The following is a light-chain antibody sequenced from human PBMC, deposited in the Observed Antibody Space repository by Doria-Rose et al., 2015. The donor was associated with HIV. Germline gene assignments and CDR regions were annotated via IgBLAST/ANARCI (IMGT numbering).Light chain of an antibody. CDR1: QGIRND. Sequence: AIQMTQSPSSLSASVGDRVTITCQASQGIRNDLDWYQQKPGKAPKLLIYAASSLQSGVPSRFSGSGSGTDFTLTISSLQPEDFATYYCLQDYNLWTFGQGTKVEIK. J-gene: IGKJ1*01. V-gene: IGKV1-6*02. CDR2: AAS. CDR3: LQDYNLWT.